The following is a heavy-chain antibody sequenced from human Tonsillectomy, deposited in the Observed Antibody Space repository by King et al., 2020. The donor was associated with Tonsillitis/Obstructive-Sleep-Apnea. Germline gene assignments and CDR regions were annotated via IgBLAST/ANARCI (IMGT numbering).Heavy chain of an antibody. Sequence: VQLVESGAEVKKPGESLRISCKGSGYSFTSYWISWVRQMPGKGLEWMGRTDPSDSYTNYSPSFQGHVTISADKSISTAYLQWSSLKASDTAMYYCATYPTGTNDAFDIWGQGTMVTVSS. D-gene: IGHD1-1*01. V-gene: IGHV5-10-1*01. J-gene: IGHJ3*02. CDR1: GYSFTSYW. CDR2: TDPSDSYT. CDR3: ATYPTGTNDAFDI.